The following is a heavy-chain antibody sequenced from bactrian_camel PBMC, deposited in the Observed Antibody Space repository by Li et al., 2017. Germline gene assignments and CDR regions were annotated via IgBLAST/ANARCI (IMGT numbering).Heavy chain of an antibody. J-gene: IGHJ2*01. CDR2: IDPDGST. D-gene: IGHD1*01. V-gene: IGHV3S67*01. CDR1: GSSFSSFC. Sequence: EVQLVESGGGSVQAGGSLRLSCVVSGSSFSSFCMGWFRQAPGLEREGLAAIDPDGSTHYADSVKGRFTISKDNANTTLLLLIRLLQADNTTNYYSAAHCVVSWGGVGGYVSGLCSAGFGQAPG.